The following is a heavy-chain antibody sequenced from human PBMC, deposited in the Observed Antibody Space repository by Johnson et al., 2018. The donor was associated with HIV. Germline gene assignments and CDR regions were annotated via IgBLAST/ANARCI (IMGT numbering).Heavy chain of an antibody. CDR2: ISSSGSTI. CDR3: AREYSSGYPDAFDI. V-gene: IGHV3-11*04. CDR1: GFTVSSNY. J-gene: IGHJ3*02. D-gene: IGHD3-22*01. Sequence: QVQLVESGGGLVQPGRSLRLSCAASGFTVSSNYMSWVRQAPGKGLEWVSYISSSGSTIYYADSVKGRFTISRDNAKNSLYLQMNSLRAEDTAVYYCAREYSSGYPDAFDIWGQGTMVTVSS.